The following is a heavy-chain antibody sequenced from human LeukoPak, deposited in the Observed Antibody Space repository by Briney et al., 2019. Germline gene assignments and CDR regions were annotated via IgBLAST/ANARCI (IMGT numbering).Heavy chain of an antibody. D-gene: IGHD1-26*01. V-gene: IGHV3-33*01. Sequence: GGSLRLSCAASGFTFSSYGMHWVRQAPGEGLEWVAVIWYDGSNKYYADSVEGRFTISRDNSKNTLYLQMNSLRAEDTAVYYCATAVGATEAIDFDYWGQGTLVTVSS. CDR2: IWYDGSNK. CDR3: ATAVGATEAIDFDY. J-gene: IGHJ4*02. CDR1: GFTFSSYG.